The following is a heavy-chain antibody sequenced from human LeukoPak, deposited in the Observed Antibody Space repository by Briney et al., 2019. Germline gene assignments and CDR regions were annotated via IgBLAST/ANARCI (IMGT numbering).Heavy chain of an antibody. J-gene: IGHJ3*02. CDR1: GGSISSGGYY. V-gene: IGHV4-31*11. Sequence: TLSLICAVSGGSISSGGYYWGWIRQHPGKVLEWIGYIYYSESTYYNPALKSRVTISVDTSKNQFSLKLSSVTAADTAVYYCARGKTYYDISKDAFDIWGQGTMVTVSS. CDR2: IYYSEST. CDR3: ARGKTYYDISKDAFDI. D-gene: IGHD3-22*01.